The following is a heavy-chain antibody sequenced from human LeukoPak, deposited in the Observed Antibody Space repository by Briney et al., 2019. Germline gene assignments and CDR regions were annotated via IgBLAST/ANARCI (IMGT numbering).Heavy chain of an antibody. V-gene: IGHV4-34*01. Sequence: GSLRLSCAASGFTFSSYAMSWVRQPPGKGLEWMGEINHSGSTNYNPSLKSRVTISVDTSKDQFSLKLSSVTAADTAVYYCASRETYCGGDCYHDYWGQGTLVTVSS. D-gene: IGHD2-21*02. CDR3: ASRETYCGGDCYHDY. CDR2: INHSGST. J-gene: IGHJ4*02. CDR1: GFTFSSYA.